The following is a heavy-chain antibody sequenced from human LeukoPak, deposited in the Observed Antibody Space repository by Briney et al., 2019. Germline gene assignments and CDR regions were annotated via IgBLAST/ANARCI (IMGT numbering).Heavy chain of an antibody. CDR3: ARVHLELLWYYYYYVDV. J-gene: IGHJ6*03. V-gene: IGHV3-66*02. CDR2: IYSGGST. CDR1: GFTVRSNY. Sequence: GGSLRLSCAASGFTVRSNYMSEVRQARGKGREWVSVIYSGGSTYYADSVKGRFTISRDNSKNTLYLQMNSLRAEDTAVYYCARVHLELLWYYYYYVDVRGKGTTVTVSS. D-gene: IGHD1-7*01.